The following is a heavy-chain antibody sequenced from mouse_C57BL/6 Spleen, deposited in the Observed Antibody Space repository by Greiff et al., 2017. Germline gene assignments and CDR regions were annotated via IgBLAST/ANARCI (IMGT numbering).Heavy chain of an antibody. CDR3: TRLAGTSAMDY. J-gene: IGHJ4*01. CDR1: GYTFTDYE. CDR2: IDPETGGT. V-gene: IGHV1-15*01. D-gene: IGHD4-1*01. Sequence: QVQLKQSGAELVRPGASVTLSCKASGYTFTDYEMHWVKQTPVHGLEWIGAIDPETGGTAYNQKFKGKAILTADKSSSTAYMELRSLTSEDSAVYYCTRLAGTSAMDYWGQGTSVTVSS.